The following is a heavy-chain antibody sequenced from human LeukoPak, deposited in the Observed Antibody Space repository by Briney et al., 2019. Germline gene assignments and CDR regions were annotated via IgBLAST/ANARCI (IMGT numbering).Heavy chain of an antibody. CDR2: IIPIFGTA. CDR3: AREKDPQSPFDY. CDR1: GYTFDTYG. Sequence: ASVKVSCKASGYTFDTYGISWVRQAPGQGLEWMGGIIPIFGTANYAQKFQGRVTITADESTSTAYMELSSLRSEDTAVYYCAREKDPQSPFDYWGQGTLVTVSS. J-gene: IGHJ4*02. V-gene: IGHV1-69*13.